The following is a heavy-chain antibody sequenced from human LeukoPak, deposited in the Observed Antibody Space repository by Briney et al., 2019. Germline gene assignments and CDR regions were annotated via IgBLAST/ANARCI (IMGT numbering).Heavy chain of an antibody. D-gene: IGHD3-22*01. CDR1: GGSISSSNYY. J-gene: IGHJ5*02. Sequence: PSETLSLTCTVSGGSISSSNYYWGWIRQPPGKGLEWIGSIHYSGVTYYNPSLKSRVTISVDTSKNLFSLKLSSVSAADTAVYYCARIYLGQHDGTGYLCWFDPWGQGTLVTVSS. CDR2: IHYSGVT. V-gene: IGHV4-39*07. CDR3: ARIYLGQHDGTGYLCWFDP.